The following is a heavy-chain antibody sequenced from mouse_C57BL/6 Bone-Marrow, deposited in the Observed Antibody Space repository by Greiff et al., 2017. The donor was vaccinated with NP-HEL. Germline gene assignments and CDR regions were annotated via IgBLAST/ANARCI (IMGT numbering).Heavy chain of an antibody. CDR3: ARARDGYYTWFAY. D-gene: IGHD2-3*01. CDR1: GFTFSSYA. CDR2: ISAGGSYT. Sequence: EVQLVESGGGFVKPGGSLKLSCAASGFTFSSYAMSWVRQTPEKRLEWVATISAGGSYTYYPDNVKGRFTISRDNAKNNLYLQMSHLKSEDTAMYYCARARDGYYTWFAYWGQGTLVTVSA. J-gene: IGHJ3*01. V-gene: IGHV5-4*01.